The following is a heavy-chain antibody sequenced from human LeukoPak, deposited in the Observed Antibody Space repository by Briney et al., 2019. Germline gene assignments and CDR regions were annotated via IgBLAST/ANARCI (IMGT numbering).Heavy chain of an antibody. CDR2: INHSGST. D-gene: IGHD5-24*01. CDR1: GGSFSGYY. V-gene: IGHV4-34*01. Sequence: PSETLSLTCAVYGGSFSGYYWSWIRQPPGKGLEWIGEINHSGSTNYNPSPKSRVTISVDTSKNQFSLKLSSVTAADTAVYYCARGRDGYNYYYYYYMDVWGKGTTVTVSS. J-gene: IGHJ6*03. CDR3: ARGRDGYNYYYYYYMDV.